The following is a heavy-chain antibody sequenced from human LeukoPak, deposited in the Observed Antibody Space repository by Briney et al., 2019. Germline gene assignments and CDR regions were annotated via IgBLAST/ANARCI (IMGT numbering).Heavy chain of an antibody. D-gene: IGHD4/OR15-4a*01. CDR2: ISSSSSYI. CDR1: GFTFSGYS. Sequence: GGSLRLSCAASGFTFSGYSMNWVRQAPGKGLEWVSSISSSSSYIYYADSVKGRFTISRDNAKNSLYLQMNSLRAEDTAVYYCASYGASRLGYYYMDVWGKGTTVTVSS. CDR3: ASYGASRLGYYYMDV. V-gene: IGHV3-21*01. J-gene: IGHJ6*03.